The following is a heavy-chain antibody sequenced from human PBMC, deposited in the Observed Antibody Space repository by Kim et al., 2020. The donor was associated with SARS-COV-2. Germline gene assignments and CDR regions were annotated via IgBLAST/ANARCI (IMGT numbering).Heavy chain of an antibody. Sequence: GGSLRLSCAASGFTFSSYAMHWVRQAPGKGLEWVAVISYDGSNKYYADSVKGRFTISRDNSKNTLYLQMNSLRAEDTAVYYCARDGGEYYYDSTQPYNWFDPWCQGALVTVST. J-gene: IGHJ5*02. CDR1: GFTFSSYA. D-gene: IGHD3-22*01. CDR3: ARDGGEYYYDSTQPYNWFDP. CDR2: ISYDGSNK. V-gene: IGHV3-30*04.